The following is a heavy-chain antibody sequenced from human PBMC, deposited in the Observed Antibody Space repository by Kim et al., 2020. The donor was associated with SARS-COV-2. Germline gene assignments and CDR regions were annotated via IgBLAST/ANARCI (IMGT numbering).Heavy chain of an antibody. CDR2: ISSSSSYI. Sequence: GGSLRLSCAASGFTFSSYSMNWVRQAPGKGLEWVSSISSSSSYIYYADSVKGRFTISRDNAKNSLYLQMNSLRAEDTAVYYCAILQSFLAYYFDSSGYVDYWGQGTLVTVSS. CDR1: GFTFSSYS. J-gene: IGHJ4*02. CDR3: AILQSFLAYYFDSSGYVDY. V-gene: IGHV3-21*01. D-gene: IGHD3-22*01.